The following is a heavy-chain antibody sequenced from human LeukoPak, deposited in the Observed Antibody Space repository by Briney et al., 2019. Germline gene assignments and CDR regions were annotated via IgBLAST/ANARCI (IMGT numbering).Heavy chain of an antibody. CDR3: ARGRGTSGRRWFDP. V-gene: IGHV4-34*01. CDR2: INHSGST. J-gene: IGHJ5*02. Sequence: SETLSLTCAVYGGSFSGYYWSWIRQPPGKGLEWIGEINHSGSTNYNPSLKSRVTISVDTSKNQFSLKLSSVTAADTAVYYCARGRGTSGRRWFDPWGQGTLATVSS. CDR1: GGSFSGYY. D-gene: IGHD3/OR15-3a*01.